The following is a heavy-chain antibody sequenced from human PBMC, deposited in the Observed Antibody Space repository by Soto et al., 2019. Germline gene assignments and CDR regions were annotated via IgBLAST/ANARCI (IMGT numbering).Heavy chain of an antibody. Sequence: GGSLRLSCAASGFTFSSYSMNWVRQAPGKGLEWVSYISSSSSTIYYADSVKGRFTISRDNAKNSLYLQMNSLRDEDTAVYYCARVGSDSSGYRAFDIWGQGTTVTVSS. V-gene: IGHV3-48*02. D-gene: IGHD3-22*01. CDR2: ISSSSSTI. CDR1: GFTFSSYS. J-gene: IGHJ3*02. CDR3: ARVGSDSSGYRAFDI.